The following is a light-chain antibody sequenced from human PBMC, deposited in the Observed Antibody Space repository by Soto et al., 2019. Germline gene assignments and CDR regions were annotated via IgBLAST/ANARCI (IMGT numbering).Light chain of an antibody. CDR1: QTLLNSNGYNY. V-gene: IGKV2-28*01. J-gene: IGKJ1*01. CDR3: QQYYTTPWT. Sequence: DVVMTQSPLSLPVTPGEPASISCRSSQTLLNSNGYNYLDWYLQRPGQSPQLLIFLGSNRASGVPDRFSGSGSGTDFTLTISSLEAEDVAVYYCQQYYTTPWTFGQGTKVEI. CDR2: LGS.